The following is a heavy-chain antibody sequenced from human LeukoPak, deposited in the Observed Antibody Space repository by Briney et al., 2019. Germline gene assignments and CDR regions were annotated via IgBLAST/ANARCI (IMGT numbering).Heavy chain of an antibody. V-gene: IGHV4-61*02. CDR2: IHTSGST. D-gene: IGHD4-23*01. CDR3: ARDLRRGRITVVTTEAFDI. J-gene: IGHJ3*02. CDR1: GGSITSGSYY. Sequence: NPSETLSLTCTVSGGSITSGSYYWNWIRQPAGKGLEWIGRIHTSGSTNYNPSLKSRVTISVDTSKNQFSLKLSSVTASESAVYYCARDLRRGRITVVTTEAFDIWGQGTMVTVS.